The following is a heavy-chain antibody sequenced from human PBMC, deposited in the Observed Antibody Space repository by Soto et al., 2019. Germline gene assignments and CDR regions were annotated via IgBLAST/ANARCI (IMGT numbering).Heavy chain of an antibody. V-gene: IGHV4-59*08. CDR3: ARQVVVPAAIPSYYYYYGMDV. J-gene: IGHJ6*02. CDR2: IYYSGST. D-gene: IGHD2-2*01. Sequence: SETLSLTCTVSGCSISSYYWSWIRQPPGKGLEWIGYIYYSGSTNYNPSLKSRVTISVDTSKNQFSLKLSSVTAADTAVYYCARQVVVPAAIPSYYYYYGMDVWGQGTTVTVSS. CDR1: GCSISSYY.